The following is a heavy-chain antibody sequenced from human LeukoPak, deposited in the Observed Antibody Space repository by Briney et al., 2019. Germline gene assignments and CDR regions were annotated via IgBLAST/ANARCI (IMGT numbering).Heavy chain of an antibody. CDR1: GYSISSGYY. CDR3: AIESRITMVRVVISWFDP. J-gene: IGHJ5*01. Sequence: SETLSLTCAVSGYSISSGYYWGWIRQPPGKGLEWIGSIYHSGSTYYNPSLKSRVTISVDTSKNQFSLKLSSVTAADTAVYYCAIESRITMVRVVISWFDPWGQGTLVTVSS. CDR2: IYHSGST. D-gene: IGHD3-10*01. V-gene: IGHV4-38-2*01.